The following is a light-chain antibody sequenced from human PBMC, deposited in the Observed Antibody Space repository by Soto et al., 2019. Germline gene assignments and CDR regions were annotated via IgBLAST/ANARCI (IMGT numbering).Light chain of an antibody. CDR1: QTISNW. CDR2: DAS. Sequence: DIQMTQSPSTLSASVGDRVTITCRASQTISNWLAWYQQKPGKAPKYLIYDASSLESGAPSRFSGSGSGTEFTLSISSLQPDDFATYYCQQYNSYPWTFGQGTKVDI. CDR3: QQYNSYPWT. V-gene: IGKV1-5*01. J-gene: IGKJ1*01.